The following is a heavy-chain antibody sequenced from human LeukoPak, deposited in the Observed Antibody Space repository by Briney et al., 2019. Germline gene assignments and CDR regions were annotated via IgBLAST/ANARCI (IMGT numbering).Heavy chain of an antibody. J-gene: IGHJ4*02. Sequence: GASVKVSCKASGYTFTSYYMHWVRQTPGQGLEWMGIINPSGGSTSYAQKFQGRVTMTRDTSTSTVYMELSSLRSEDTAVYYCARDWAGYYDSSGYSSVLGLLDYWGQGTLVTVSS. V-gene: IGHV1-46*01. D-gene: IGHD3-22*01. CDR1: GYTFTSYY. CDR3: ARDWAGYYDSSGYSSVLGLLDY. CDR2: INPSGGST.